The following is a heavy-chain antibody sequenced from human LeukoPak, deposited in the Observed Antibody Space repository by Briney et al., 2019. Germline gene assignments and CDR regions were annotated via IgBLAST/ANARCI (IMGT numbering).Heavy chain of an antibody. Sequence: SETLSLTCGVSGGSFSDYYWTWRRHLPGKGREGRGEINHSGVTNYNPSLKSRVSISIDTSKNQISLNVSSVTAADTAVYYCARGRSWRTFYHYCMDVGGKGATVTVS. J-gene: IGHJ6*03. V-gene: IGHV4-34*01. CDR3: ARGRSWRTFYHYCMDV. CDR2: INHSGVT. CDR1: GGSFSDYY.